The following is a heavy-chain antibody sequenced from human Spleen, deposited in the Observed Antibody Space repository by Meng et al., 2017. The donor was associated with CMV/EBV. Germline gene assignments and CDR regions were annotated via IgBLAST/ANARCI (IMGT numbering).Heavy chain of an antibody. D-gene: IGHD3-22*01. V-gene: IGHV1-8*03. CDR1: GYTFTSYD. Sequence: GESLKISCKASGYTFTSYDINWVRQATGQGLEWMGWMNPNSGNTGYAQKFQGRVTITRNTSISTAYMELSSLRSEDTAVYYCARALQLTSPNYYDSSGYYFDLDYFDRWGQGTLVTVSS. CDR2: MNPNSGNT. CDR3: ARALQLTSPNYYDSSGYYFDLDYFDR. J-gene: IGHJ4*02.